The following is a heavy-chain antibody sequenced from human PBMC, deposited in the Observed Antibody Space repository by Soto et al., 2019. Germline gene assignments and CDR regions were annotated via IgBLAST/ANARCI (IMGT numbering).Heavy chain of an antibody. J-gene: IGHJ6*02. Sequence: EVQLLESGGGLVQPGGSLRLSCAASGFTFSSYAMTWVRQAPGKGLEWVSAIGGSGGTTYHADSVKGRFTISRDNSKNTLYLQMNSLRAEDAAVYYCAKPPYSSSSYYYYGMDVWGQGTTVTVSS. CDR1: GFTFSSYA. CDR3: AKPPYSSSSYYYYGMDV. D-gene: IGHD6-6*01. V-gene: IGHV3-23*01. CDR2: IGGSGGTT.